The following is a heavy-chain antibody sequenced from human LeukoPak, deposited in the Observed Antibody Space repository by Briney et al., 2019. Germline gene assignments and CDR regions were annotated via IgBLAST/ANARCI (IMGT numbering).Heavy chain of an antibody. V-gene: IGHV4-30-4*01. CDR1: GGSISSGDYY. J-gene: IGHJ4*02. Sequence: PSETLSLTCTVSGGSISSGDYYWSWIRQPPGKGLEWIGYIYYSGSTYYNPSLKSRVTISVDTSKNQFSLKLSSVTAADTAVYYCARGLYYDILTGYYRDYWGQGTLVTVSS. D-gene: IGHD3-9*01. CDR2: IYYSGST. CDR3: ARGLYYDILTGYYRDY.